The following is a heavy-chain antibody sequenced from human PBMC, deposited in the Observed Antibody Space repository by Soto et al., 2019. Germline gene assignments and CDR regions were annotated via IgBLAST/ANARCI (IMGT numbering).Heavy chain of an antibody. J-gene: IGHJ4*02. V-gene: IGHV3-11*01. CDR1: GFTFSDYY. CDR3: ATSIFGVVIAPSF. Sequence: PGGSLRLSCAASGFTFSDYYMSWIRQAPGKGLEWVSYISSSGSTIYYADSVKGRFTISRDNAKNSLYLQMNSLRAEDTAVYYCATSIFGVVIAPSFWGQGTLVTVSS. CDR2: ISSSGSTI. D-gene: IGHD3-3*01.